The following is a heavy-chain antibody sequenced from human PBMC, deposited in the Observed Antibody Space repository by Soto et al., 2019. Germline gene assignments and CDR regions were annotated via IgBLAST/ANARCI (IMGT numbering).Heavy chain of an antibody. J-gene: IGHJ4*02. CDR3: ATDIVAVSSGYYNY. D-gene: IGHD3-22*01. CDR2: MNPNSGNT. V-gene: IGHV1-8*01. CDR1: GYTFTSYD. Sequence: GASVKVSCKASGYTFTSYDINWVRQATGQGLEWMGWMNPNSGNTGYAQKLRGRVTMTRNTSISTAYMELSSLRSEDTAVYYCATDIVAVSSGYYNYWGQGTLVTVSS.